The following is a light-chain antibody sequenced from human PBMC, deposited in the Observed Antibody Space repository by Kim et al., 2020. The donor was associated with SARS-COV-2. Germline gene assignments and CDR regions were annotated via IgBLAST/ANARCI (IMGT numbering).Light chain of an antibody. V-gene: IGLV1-51*01. CDR2: NND. CDR1: NSNIGTRF. Sequence: GQKASIPCSGSNSNIGTRFVSWYQPLPGTVPKLLIYNNDKRPSGIPGRFSGSKSGPSATLGITGLQTGEQADYYCGTWDDILLGVVFGGGTQLTVL. J-gene: IGLJ2*01. CDR3: GTWDDILLGVV.